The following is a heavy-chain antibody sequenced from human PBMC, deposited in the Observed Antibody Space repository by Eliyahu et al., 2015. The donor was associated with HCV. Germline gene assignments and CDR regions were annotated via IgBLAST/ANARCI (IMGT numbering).Heavy chain of an antibody. Sequence: QVQLVQSGAEVKKPGASVKVSCKASGYTFTSYYMHWVRQAPGQGLEWMGIINPSGGSTSYAQKFQGRVTMTRDTSTSTVYMELSSLRSEDTAVYYCAIEEGAIVGATPPAFDIWGQGTMVTVSS. D-gene: IGHD1-26*01. CDR3: AIEEGAIVGATPPAFDI. CDR2: INPSGGST. J-gene: IGHJ3*02. CDR1: GYTFTSYY. V-gene: IGHV1-46*01.